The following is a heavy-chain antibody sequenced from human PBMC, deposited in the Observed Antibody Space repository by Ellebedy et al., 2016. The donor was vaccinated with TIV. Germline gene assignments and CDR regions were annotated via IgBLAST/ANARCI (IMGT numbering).Heavy chain of an antibody. CDR1: GFSFSSYA. CDR3: ARGQSHYFDSSGFNWYFDL. CDR2: IIPSFAPA. Sequence: KISCAVSGFSFSSYAISWVRQAPGQGLEWMGGIIPSFAPANYAQKFQGRVTITADESTSTAYLEVTSLRSEDTAVYYCARGQSHYFDSSGFNWYFDLWGRGTLVTVSS. V-gene: IGHV1-69*01. D-gene: IGHD3-22*01. J-gene: IGHJ2*01.